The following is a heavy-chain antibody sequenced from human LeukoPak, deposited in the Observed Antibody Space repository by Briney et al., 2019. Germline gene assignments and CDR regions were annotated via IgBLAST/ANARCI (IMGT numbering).Heavy chain of an antibody. V-gene: IGHV3-23*01. J-gene: IGHJ3*02. Sequence: GGSVRLSRVASGFTFSSYALSWVRQAPGKGLEWVSSISGRGGSTYYADSVKGRFTISRDNSKNTLSLQMISLRADDTAVYYCAKDGAGDWPDAFDIWGQGTMVTVSS. CDR3: AKDGAGDWPDAFDI. CDR2: ISGRGGST. D-gene: IGHD2-21*02. CDR1: GFTFSSYA.